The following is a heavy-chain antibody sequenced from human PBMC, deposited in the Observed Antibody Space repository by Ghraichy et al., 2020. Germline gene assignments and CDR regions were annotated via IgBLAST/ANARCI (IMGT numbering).Heavy chain of an antibody. Sequence: SQTLSLTCAISGDSVSSKSVAWNWIRQSPSRGLEWLGRTYFRSKWSNDYAVSVKSRITINPDTSKNQFSLQLKSVTPEDTAVYFCARNKAGDLDYWGHGTLVTVSS. V-gene: IGHV6-1*01. CDR2: TYFRSKWSN. D-gene: IGHD6-13*01. CDR1: GDSVSSKSVA. CDR3: ARNKAGDLDY. J-gene: IGHJ4*01.